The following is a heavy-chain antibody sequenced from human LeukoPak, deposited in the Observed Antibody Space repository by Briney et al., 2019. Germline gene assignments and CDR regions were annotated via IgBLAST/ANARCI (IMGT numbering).Heavy chain of an antibody. CDR3: ARVEVLCDSSGYYFEYFQQ. CDR1: GYTFTGYY. J-gene: IGHJ1*01. V-gene: IGHV1-2*02. CDR2: INPNSGGT. Sequence: ASVKVSCKASGYTFTGYYMHWVRQAPGQGLEWMGWINPNSGGTNYAQKFQGRVTMTRDTSISTAYMELSRLRSDDTAVYYCARVEVLCDSSGYYFEYFQQWGQGTLVTVSS. D-gene: IGHD3-22*01.